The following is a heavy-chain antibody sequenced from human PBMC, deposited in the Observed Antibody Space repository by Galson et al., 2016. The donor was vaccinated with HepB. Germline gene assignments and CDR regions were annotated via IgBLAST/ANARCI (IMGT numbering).Heavy chain of an antibody. D-gene: IGHD1-7*01. CDR3: VRGRSGTGDDAFDI. Sequence: SETLSLTCAVSGGSLSTNNWWSWVRQPPGKGLEWIGEIYHSGATYSNTSLKSRVTISVDKSKNQFSLNLSSVTSADTAVYYCVRGRSGTGDDAFDIWGQGTMVTVSS. CDR1: GGSLSTNNW. J-gene: IGHJ3*02. CDR2: IYHSGAT. V-gene: IGHV4-4*02.